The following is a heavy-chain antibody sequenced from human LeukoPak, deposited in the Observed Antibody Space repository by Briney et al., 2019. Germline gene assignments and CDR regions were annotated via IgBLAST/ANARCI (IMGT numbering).Heavy chain of an antibody. D-gene: IGHD1-26*01. J-gene: IGHJ4*02. CDR3: AKDGGGSYSYFDY. V-gene: IGHV3-15*01. CDR2: IKGKTDGGTT. CDR1: GFTFSNAW. Sequence: PGGSLRLSCAASGFTFSNAWMSWVRQAPGKGLEWVGRIKGKTDGGTTDYAAPVKGRFTISRDDSKNTLFLQMNSLRAEDTAVYYCAKDGGGSYSYFDYWGQGTLVTVSS.